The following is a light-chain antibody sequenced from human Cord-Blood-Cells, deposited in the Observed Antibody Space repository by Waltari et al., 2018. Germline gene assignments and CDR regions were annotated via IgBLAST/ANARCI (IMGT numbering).Light chain of an antibody. CDR2: RNS. CDR1: SSNIGSNY. J-gene: IGLJ2*01. V-gene: IGLV1-47*01. CDR3: AAWDDSLSGVV. Sequence: QSVLTQPPSASGTPGQRVTISCSGSSSNIGSNYVYWYQQLPGTAPQLLIYRNSRRPSGVPDRFSGSKSGTSASLAISGLRSEDEADYYCAAWDDSLSGVVFGGGTKLTVL.